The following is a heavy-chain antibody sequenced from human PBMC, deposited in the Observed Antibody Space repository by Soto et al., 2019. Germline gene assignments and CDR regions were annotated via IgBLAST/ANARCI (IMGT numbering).Heavy chain of an antibody. D-gene: IGHD6-13*01. CDR2: INHSGST. V-gene: IGHV4-34*01. CDR3: ARGRAAAGLAV. Sequence: SLTCAVYGGSFSGYYWSWIRQPPGKGLEWIGEINHSGSTNYNPSLKSRVTISVDTSKNQFSLKLSSVTAADTAVYYCARGRAAAGLAVWGQGTLGTVAS. J-gene: IGHJ4*02. CDR1: GGSFSGYY.